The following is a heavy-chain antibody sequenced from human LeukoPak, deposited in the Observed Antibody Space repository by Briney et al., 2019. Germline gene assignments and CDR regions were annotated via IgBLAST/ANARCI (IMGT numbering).Heavy chain of an antibody. CDR1: GLTFDDYA. CDR2: ISWNSGSI. Sequence: GGSLRLSCAASGLTFDDYAMHWVRQAPGKGLERVSGISWNSGSIGYADSVKGRFTISRDNSKNTLYLQMNSLRAEDTAVYYCAKSWGSGWYNYWGQGTLVTVSS. D-gene: IGHD6-19*01. J-gene: IGHJ4*02. CDR3: AKSWGSGWYNY. V-gene: IGHV3-9*01.